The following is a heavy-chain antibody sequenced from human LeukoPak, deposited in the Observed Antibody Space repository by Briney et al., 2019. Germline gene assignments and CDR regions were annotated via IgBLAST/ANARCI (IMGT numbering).Heavy chain of an antibody. CDR1: GGTFSSYA. Sequence: GASVKVSCKASGGTFSSYAISWVRQAPGQGLEWMGGIIPIFGTANYAQKFQGRVTITTDESTSTAYMELSSLRSEGTAVYYCARDGRNYYYDSSGYYAFAYWGQGTLVTVSS. J-gene: IGHJ4*02. D-gene: IGHD3-22*01. CDR2: IIPIFGTA. V-gene: IGHV1-69*05. CDR3: ARDGRNYYYDSSGYYAFAY.